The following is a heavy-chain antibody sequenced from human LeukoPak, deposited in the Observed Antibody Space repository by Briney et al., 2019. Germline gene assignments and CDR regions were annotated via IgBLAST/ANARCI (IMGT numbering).Heavy chain of an antibody. CDR2: IKTEGSGT. CDR3: AKDYFGSFEY. D-gene: IGHD2/OR15-2a*01. V-gene: IGHV3-74*03. Sequence: GGSLSLSCAASGFDLSVVWMHWVRQAPGKGRVGVSVIKTEGSGTAYADSVKGRYTISRDNAKNTVYLQMNTLRDDDKAVYYCAKDYFGSFEYWGQGTLVTVSS. J-gene: IGHJ4*02. CDR1: GFDLSVVW.